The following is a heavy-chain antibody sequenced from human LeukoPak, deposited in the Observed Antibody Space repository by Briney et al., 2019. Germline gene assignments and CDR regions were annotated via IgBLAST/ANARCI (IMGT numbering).Heavy chain of an antibody. CDR2: IYYSGST. CDR1: GGSISSYY. J-gene: IGHJ4*02. CDR3: ARDGRGGTDY. D-gene: IGHD1-26*01. Sequence: KSSETLSLTCTVSGGSISSYYWSWIRQPPGKGLEWIGYIYYSGSTNYNPSLKSRVTISVDTSKNQFSLKLSSVTAADTAVYYCARDGRGGTDYWGQGTLVTVSS. V-gene: IGHV4-59*01.